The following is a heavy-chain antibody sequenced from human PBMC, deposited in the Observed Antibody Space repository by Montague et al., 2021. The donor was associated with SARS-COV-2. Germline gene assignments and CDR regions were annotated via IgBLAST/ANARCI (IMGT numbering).Heavy chain of an antibody. D-gene: IGHD6-19*01. J-gene: IGHJ4*02. V-gene: IGHV4-59*01. CDR1: GGSLSTYY. CDR2: VFHSGST. Sequence: SETLSLTCTVSGGSLSTYYWSWIRQPPGKGLEWIGYVFHSGSTNXNPSLKNRVVMSVDTSKNQFSLQLTSVTAADTAVYYRARDRSRSGWDYYFDNWGQGTLVTVSS. CDR3: ARDRSRSGWDYYFDN.